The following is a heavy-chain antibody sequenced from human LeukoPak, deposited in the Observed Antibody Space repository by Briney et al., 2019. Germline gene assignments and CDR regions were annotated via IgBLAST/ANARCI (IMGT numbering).Heavy chain of an antibody. D-gene: IGHD3-16*01. CDR3: ARWGGRPYYYYGMDV. J-gene: IGHJ6*02. CDR1: GDRVSSNSAA. V-gene: IGHV6-1*01. Sequence: SQTLSLTCAISGDRVSSNSAAWNWVRQSPSRGLEWLGRTYNRAKCYKDYTVSVKSRITINPDTSKNPFSLQLNSVTPEDTAVYYCARWGGRPYYYYGMDVWGQGTTVTVSS. CDR2: TYNRAKCYK.